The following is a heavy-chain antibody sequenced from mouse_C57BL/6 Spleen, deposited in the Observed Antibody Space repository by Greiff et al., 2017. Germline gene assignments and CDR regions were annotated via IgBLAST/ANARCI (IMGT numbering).Heavy chain of an antibody. CDR3: TRVSDYYGSSYNAMDY. CDR1: GFTFSSYA. Sequence: EVKLVESGEGLVKPGGSLNLSCAASGFTFSSYAMSWVRQTPEKRLEWVAYISSGGDYIYYAATVKGRFTISRDNARNTLYLQMSSLKSEDTAMYYCTRVSDYYGSSYNAMDYWGQGTSVTVSS. D-gene: IGHD1-1*01. CDR2: ISSGGDYI. V-gene: IGHV5-9-1*02. J-gene: IGHJ4*01.